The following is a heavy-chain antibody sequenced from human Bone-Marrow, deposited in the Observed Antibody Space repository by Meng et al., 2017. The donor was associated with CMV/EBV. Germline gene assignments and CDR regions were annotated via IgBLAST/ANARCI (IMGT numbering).Heavy chain of an antibody. CDR3: ARVSYYYDSSGYPDY. D-gene: IGHD3-22*01. CDR2: ISAYNGNT. J-gene: IGHJ4*02. CDR1: GYTFTSYG. V-gene: IGHV1-18*01. Sequence: VKVSCKASGYTFTSYGISWVRQAPGQGLEWMGWISAYNGNTNYAQKLQGRVTMTTDTSTSTAYMELRSLRSDDTAVYYCARVSYYYDSSGYPDYWGQGTLVTVSS.